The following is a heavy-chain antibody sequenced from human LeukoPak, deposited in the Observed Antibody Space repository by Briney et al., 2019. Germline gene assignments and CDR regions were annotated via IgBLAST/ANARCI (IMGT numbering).Heavy chain of an antibody. V-gene: IGHV1-69*05. CDR1: GGTFSSYA. CDR3: ARARRGDGGNARLDY. Sequence: SVKVSCKASGGTFSSYAISWVRQAPGQGLEWMGGIIPIFGTANYAQKFQGRVTITTDESTSTAYMELSSLRSEDTAVYYCARARRGDGGNARLDYWGQGTLVTVSS. J-gene: IGHJ4*02. CDR2: IIPIFGTA. D-gene: IGHD4-23*01.